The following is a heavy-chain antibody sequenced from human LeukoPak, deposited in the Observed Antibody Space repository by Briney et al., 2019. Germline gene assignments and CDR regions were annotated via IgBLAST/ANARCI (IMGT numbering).Heavy chain of an antibody. CDR2: INHRGRT. V-gene: IGHV4-34*01. J-gene: IGHJ4*02. D-gene: IGHD4-23*01. CDR1: GWSFSGYH. Sequence: SETLSLTCAVYGWSFSGYHWNWIRQSPGKGLEWIGEINHRGRTNYNPSLKTRVTISVETTKNQFSLKLSSVTAADTAIYYCARVPTTVVTTPYYFTFGSQGTLVTVSS. CDR3: ARVPTTVVTTPYYFTF.